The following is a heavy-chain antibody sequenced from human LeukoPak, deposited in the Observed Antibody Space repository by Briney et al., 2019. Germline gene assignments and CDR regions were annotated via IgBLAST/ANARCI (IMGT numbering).Heavy chain of an antibody. CDR1: GFTFSSYW. CDR3: ARDPSCSGGSCYFYYYYGMDV. D-gene: IGHD2-15*01. CDR2: INSDGSST. V-gene: IGHV3-74*01. J-gene: IGHJ6*02. Sequence: GGSLRLSCAASGFTFSSYWMHWVRQAPGRGLVWVSRINSDGSSTSYADSVKGRFTISRDNAKNTLYLQMNSLRAEDTAVYYCARDPSCSGGSCYFYYYYGMDVWGQGTTVTVSS.